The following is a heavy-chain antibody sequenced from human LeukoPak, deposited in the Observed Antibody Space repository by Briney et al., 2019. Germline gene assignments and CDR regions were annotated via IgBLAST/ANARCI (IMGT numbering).Heavy chain of an antibody. CDR1: GGSISSSAYH. D-gene: IGHD2-15*01. CDR2: IYYSGCT. CDR3: ARLWSTYCNGGSCPHQPNY. Sequence: SETLSLTCTVSGGSISSSAYHWGWIRQPPGKGLEWIGTIYYSGCTYYNLSLKSRVTMSVDTSKNQFSLKLSSVTAADTAAYYCARLWSTYCNGGSCPHQPNYWGQGTLVTVPS. J-gene: IGHJ4*02. V-gene: IGHV4-39*01.